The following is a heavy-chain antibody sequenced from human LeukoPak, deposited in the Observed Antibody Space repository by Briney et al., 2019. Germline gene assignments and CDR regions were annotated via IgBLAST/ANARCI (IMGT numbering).Heavy chain of an antibody. J-gene: IGHJ4*02. D-gene: IGHD1-7*01. Sequence: ASVKVSCKASGYTFTAYYVHWVRQAPGQGLEWIGLIKPNSGGTIYAQMFQGRVTMTRDTSISTAYMELSRLTSDDTAVYYCARLEGSAATRGDWGQGTLVTVSS. CDR3: ARLEGSAATRGD. CDR1: GYTFTAYY. V-gene: IGHV1-2*02. CDR2: IKPNSGGT.